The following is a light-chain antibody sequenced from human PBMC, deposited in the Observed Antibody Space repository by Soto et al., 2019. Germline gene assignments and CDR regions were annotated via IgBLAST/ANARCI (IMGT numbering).Light chain of an antibody. CDR3: QQYNNWPPIT. Sequence: EIVMTQSPATLSLSPVERATLSCRASQSVNSNLAWYQQKAGQAPRLLIYDASTRATGIPARFSGSGSGTEFTLTISSLQSEDFAVYYCQQYNNWPPITFGQGTRLEIK. CDR2: DAS. V-gene: IGKV3-15*01. J-gene: IGKJ5*01. CDR1: QSVNSN.